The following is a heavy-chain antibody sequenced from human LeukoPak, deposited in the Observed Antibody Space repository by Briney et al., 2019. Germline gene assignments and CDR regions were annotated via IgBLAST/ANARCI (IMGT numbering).Heavy chain of an antibody. D-gene: IGHD4-23*01. CDR1: GGTFSSYA. CDR3: ARDMVTPADDDAFDI. J-gene: IGHJ3*02. CDR2: IIPILGIA. Sequence: GSSVKVSCKASGGTFSSYAISWVRQAPGQGLEWMGRIIPILGIANYAQKFQGRVTITADESTSTAYMELSSLRSEDTAVYYCARDMVTPADDDAFDIWGQGTMVTVSS. V-gene: IGHV1-69*04.